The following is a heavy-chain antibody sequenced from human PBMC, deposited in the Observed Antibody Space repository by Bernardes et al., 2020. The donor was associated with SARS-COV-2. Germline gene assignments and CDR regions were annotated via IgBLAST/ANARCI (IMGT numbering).Heavy chain of an antibody. CDR3: ARQYRFTMIVVVIGNYFDY. J-gene: IGHJ4*02. CDR1: GGSISSSSYY. CDR2: IYYSGST. Sequence: SETLSLTCTVSGGSISSSSYYWGWIRQPPGKGLEWIGSIYYSGSTYYNPSLKSRVTTSVDTSKNQFSLKLSSVTAADTAVYYCARQYRFTMIVVVIGNYFDYWGQGTLVTVSS. D-gene: IGHD3-22*01. V-gene: IGHV4-39*01.